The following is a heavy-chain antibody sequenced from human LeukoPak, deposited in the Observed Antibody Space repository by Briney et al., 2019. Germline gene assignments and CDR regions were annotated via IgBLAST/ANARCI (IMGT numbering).Heavy chain of an antibody. V-gene: IGHV1-46*01. Sequence: ASVKVSCKASGYTFTSYYMHWVRQAPGQGLEWMGIINPSGGSTSYAQKFQGRVTMTRDTSTSTVYMELSSLRSEDTAVYYYARDGPKSSMIVVVHYGMDVWGQGTTVTVSS. J-gene: IGHJ6*02. CDR3: ARDGPKSSMIVVVHYGMDV. CDR2: INPSGGST. D-gene: IGHD3-22*01. CDR1: GYTFTSYY.